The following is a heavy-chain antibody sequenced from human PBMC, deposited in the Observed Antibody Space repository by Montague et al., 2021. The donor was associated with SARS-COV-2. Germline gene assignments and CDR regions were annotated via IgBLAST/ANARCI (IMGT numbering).Heavy chain of an antibody. CDR3: TSGREGNYNVMDV. Sequence: CAISGDSVVGLRRRSEWDTQELQSLRERVGRLLLRKKWYNDYAVSVRGRVTINPDTSKNQFSLQLNSVTPEDTAIYYCTSGREGNYNVMDVWGQGTTVTVSS. V-gene: IGHV6-1*01. CDR1: GDSVVGLRRR. CDR2: LLLRKKWYN. J-gene: IGHJ6*02. D-gene: IGHD1-1*01.